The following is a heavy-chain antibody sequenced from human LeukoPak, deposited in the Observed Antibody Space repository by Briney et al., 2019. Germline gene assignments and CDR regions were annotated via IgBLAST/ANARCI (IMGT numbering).Heavy chain of an antibody. J-gene: IGHJ6*02. CDR3: ARAQGLGGLAAPEGLYYYYYYGMDV. CDR2: IIPIFGTA. Sequence: GASVKVSCKASGGTFSSYAISWVRQAPGQGLEWMGGIIPIFGTANYAQKFQGRVTITADESTSTAYMELSSLRSEDTAVYYCARAQGLGGLAAPEGLYYYYYYGMDVWGQGTTVTVSS. V-gene: IGHV1-69*13. CDR1: GGTFSSYA. D-gene: IGHD2-21*01.